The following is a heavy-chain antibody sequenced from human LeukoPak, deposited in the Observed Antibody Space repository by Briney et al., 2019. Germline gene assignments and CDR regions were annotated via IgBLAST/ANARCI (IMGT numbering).Heavy chain of an antibody. CDR3: ARGGDIVVVPAAMSYYGMDV. CDR2: IIPIFGTA. J-gene: IGHJ6*04. D-gene: IGHD2-2*01. V-gene: IGHV1-69*13. CDR1: GGTFSSYA. Sequence: ASVKVSCKASGGTFSSYAISWVRQAPGQGLEWMGGIIPIFGTANYAQKFQGRVTITADESASTAYMELSSLRSEDTAVYYCARGGDIVVVPAAMSYYGMDVWGKGTTVTVSS.